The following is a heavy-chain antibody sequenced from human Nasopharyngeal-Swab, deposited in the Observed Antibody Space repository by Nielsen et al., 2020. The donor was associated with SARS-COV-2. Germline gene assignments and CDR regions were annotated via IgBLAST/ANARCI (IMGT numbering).Heavy chain of an antibody. V-gene: IGHV4-4*02. CDR2: IHHGGTT. CDR1: GGSISTYNW. Sequence: GSLRLSCAVSGGSISTYNWWSWVRQAPGKGLEWIGEIHHGGTTYHNPSLTSRVTISIDNSRNQFSLKLSSVTAADTAVYYCARDRALRFLEWLNGVRAFDIWGQGTMVTVSS. CDR3: ARDRALRFLEWLNGVRAFDI. D-gene: IGHD3-3*01. J-gene: IGHJ3*02.